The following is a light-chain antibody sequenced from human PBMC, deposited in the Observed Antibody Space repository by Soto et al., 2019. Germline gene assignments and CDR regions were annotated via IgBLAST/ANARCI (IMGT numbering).Light chain of an antibody. CDR1: TSDFGTKKF. J-gene: IGLJ1*01. CDR3: VSYTSSTTYV. V-gene: IGLV2-14*02. CDR2: DVA. Sequence: QSVLTQPASVSGSPGQSITISCIETTSDFGTKKFFSWYQQQPGKAPKLIIYDVANRPSGVSNRFSGSKSGSTASLIISRLQTEDEADYYCVSYTSSTTYVFGTGTKVTVL.